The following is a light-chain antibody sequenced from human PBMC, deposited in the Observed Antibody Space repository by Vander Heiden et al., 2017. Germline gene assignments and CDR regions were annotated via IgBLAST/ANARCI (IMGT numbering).Light chain of an antibody. J-gene: IGLJ1*01. CDR1: SSNIGAGYG. CDR3: QSYDNRLTGWF. V-gene: IGLV1-40*01. CDR2: GNN. Sequence: QSVLTQPPSVSGAPGQGVTIPCTGSSSNIGAGYGVHWYQHLPGTAPKLVIYGNNNRPSGVPDRFSGSRSGTAASLAITGLQAEDEADYYCQSYDNRLTGWFFGTGTRVTVL.